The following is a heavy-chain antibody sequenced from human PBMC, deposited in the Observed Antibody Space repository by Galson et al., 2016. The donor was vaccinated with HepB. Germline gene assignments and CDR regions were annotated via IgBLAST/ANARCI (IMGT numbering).Heavy chain of an antibody. J-gene: IGHJ6*03. CDR3: ARDNFYGSGTYPPYYYYMDV. Sequence: SLRLSCAASGFTVSRNQMTWVRQAPGKGLEWVSVIYTGGSTSYGDSVKGRFTISRDNSKNTLYLQMNSLRAEDTAVYYCARDNFYGSGTYPPYYYYMDVWGKGTTVTVSS. V-gene: IGHV3-53*01. D-gene: IGHD3-10*01. CDR2: IYTGGST. CDR1: GFTVSRNQ.